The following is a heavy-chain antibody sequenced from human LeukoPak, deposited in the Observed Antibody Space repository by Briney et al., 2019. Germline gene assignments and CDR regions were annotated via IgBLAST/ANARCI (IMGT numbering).Heavy chain of an antibody. Sequence: ASVKLSCKSSGYTFTSYDINWVRQATGQGLEWMGWMNPNSGNTGYAQKFQGRVTITRNTSISTAYMELSSLRSEDTAVYYCARSERVLFDYWGQGTLVTVSS. CDR2: MNPNSGNT. CDR3: ARSERVLFDY. D-gene: IGHD3-10*02. J-gene: IGHJ4*02. V-gene: IGHV1-8*03. CDR1: GYTFTSYD.